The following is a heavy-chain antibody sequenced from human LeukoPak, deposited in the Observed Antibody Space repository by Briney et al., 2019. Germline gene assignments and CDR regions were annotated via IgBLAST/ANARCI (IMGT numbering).Heavy chain of an antibody. CDR3: ARDHKYYDSSGEPDY. CDR1: RFTFSSYS. J-gene: IGHJ4*02. D-gene: IGHD3-22*01. V-gene: IGHV3-21*01. CDR2: ISSSSSYI. Sequence: GGTLRLSCAASRFTFSSYSMNWVRQAPGKGREWVYSISSSSSYIYYADSVKGRFTISRDNAKNSLYLQMNSLGAEDTAVYYCARDHKYYDSSGEPDYWGQGTLVTVSS.